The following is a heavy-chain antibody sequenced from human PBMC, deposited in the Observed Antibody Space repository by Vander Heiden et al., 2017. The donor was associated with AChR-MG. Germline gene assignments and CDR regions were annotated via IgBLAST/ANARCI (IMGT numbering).Heavy chain of an antibody. CDR3: ARVVSYYYYYMDV. J-gene: IGHJ6*03. Sequence: QVQLQESGPGMVKPSETLSLPCPVSGGSISNYYWTWIRQPAGKGLEWIGRMYTSGSTNYNPSLESRVTMSVDTSKNQFSLKVSSVTAADTAVYYCARVVSYYYYYMDVWGKGTTVTVSS. CDR2: MYTSGST. V-gene: IGHV4-4*07. CDR1: GGSISNYY.